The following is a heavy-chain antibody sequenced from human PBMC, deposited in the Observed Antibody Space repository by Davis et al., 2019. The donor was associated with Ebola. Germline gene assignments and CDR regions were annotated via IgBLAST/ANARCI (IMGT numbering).Heavy chain of an antibody. V-gene: IGHV1-2*02. CDR2: INPNSGDT. Sequence: ASVKVSCKASGYTFTGYYMHWVRQAPGQGLEWMGWINPNSGDTNYAQKFQGRVTMTRDTSISTAYMELSRLRSDDTAVYYCARDGGNYYDSSGYYNWGQGTLVTVSS. D-gene: IGHD3-22*01. J-gene: IGHJ4*02. CDR1: GYTFTGYY. CDR3: ARDGGNYYDSSGYYN.